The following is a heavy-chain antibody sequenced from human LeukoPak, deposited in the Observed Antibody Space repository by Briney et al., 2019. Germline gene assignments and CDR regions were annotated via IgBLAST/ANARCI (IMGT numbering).Heavy chain of an antibody. V-gene: IGHV4-4*02. Sequence: SGTLSLTCAVSGGSISSSNWWSWVRQPPGKGLEWIGEIYHSGSTNYNPSLKSRVTISVDKSKNQFSLKLSSVTAADTAVYYCARSRLYYYDSSGYYLDYWGQGTLVTVSS. D-gene: IGHD3-22*01. CDR3: ARSRLYYYDSSGYYLDY. CDR2: IYHSGST. J-gene: IGHJ4*02. CDR1: GGSISSSNW.